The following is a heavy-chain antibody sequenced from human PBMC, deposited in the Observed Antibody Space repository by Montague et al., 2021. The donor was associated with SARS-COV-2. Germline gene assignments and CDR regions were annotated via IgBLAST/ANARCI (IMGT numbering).Heavy chain of an antibody. J-gene: IGHJ6*02. V-gene: IGHV4-59*01. CDR3: ARAIGGVGVMDV. CDR2: VFYSGST. CDR1: GGSINSNY. Sequence: SETLSLTCTVSGGSINSNYWSWIRQPPGKGLEWIGNVFYSGSTNXNSSLKSRVTISVDTSKNQFSLTVSAVTAADTAGYFCARAIGGVGVMDVWGQGTTVSVSS. D-gene: IGHD3-10*01.